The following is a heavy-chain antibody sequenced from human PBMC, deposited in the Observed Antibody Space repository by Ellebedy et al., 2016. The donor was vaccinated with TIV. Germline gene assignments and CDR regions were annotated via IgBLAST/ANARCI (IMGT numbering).Heavy chain of an antibody. CDR3: ARTMLGDHDAFDV. CDR1: EFAFNKYI. Sequence: GGSLRLXXTTSEFAFNKYIMNWVRQAPGAGLEWVSSISGTTTYIYYADSVQGRFSISRDDAKKSLYLQMNNLTPDDTGVYFCARTMLGDHDAFDVWGHGTMVTVSS. D-gene: IGHD3-16*01. V-gene: IGHV3-21*01. J-gene: IGHJ3*01. CDR2: ISGTTTYI.